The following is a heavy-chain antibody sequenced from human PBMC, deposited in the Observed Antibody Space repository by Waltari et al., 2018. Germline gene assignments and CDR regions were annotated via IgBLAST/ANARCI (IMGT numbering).Heavy chain of an antibody. J-gene: IGHJ4*02. CDR3: ARDIAAAGTVGYFDY. Sequence: QVQLQESGPGLVKPSQTLSLTCTVSGGSISSGGSYWSWIRQHPGKGLEWIGYIYYSGSTYYNPSLKSRVTISVDTSKNQFSLKLSSVTAADTAVYYCARDIAAAGTVGYFDYWGQGTLVTVSS. D-gene: IGHD6-13*01. CDR1: GGSISSGGSY. V-gene: IGHV4-31*03. CDR2: IYYSGST.